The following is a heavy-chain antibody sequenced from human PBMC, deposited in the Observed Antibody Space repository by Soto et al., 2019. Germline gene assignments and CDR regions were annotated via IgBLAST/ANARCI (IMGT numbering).Heavy chain of an antibody. Sequence: GGSLRLSCAASGFTFDDYAMHWVRQAPGKGLEWVSGISWNSDSIGYADSVKGRFTISRDNARNSVYLQVNSLRAEDTAVYYCAREGGMDVWGQGTTVTVSS. CDR1: GFTFDDYA. J-gene: IGHJ6*02. CDR3: AREGGMDV. CDR2: ISWNSDSI. V-gene: IGHV3-9*01.